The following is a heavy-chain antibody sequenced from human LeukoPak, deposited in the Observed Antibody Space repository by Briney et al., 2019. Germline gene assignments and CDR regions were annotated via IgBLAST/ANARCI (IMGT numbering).Heavy chain of an antibody. J-gene: IGHJ2*01. CDR3: AREYNL. CDR2: IWSDGSKK. Sequence: PGGSLRLSCVASGFTFTNNGFHWVRQAPGKGLEWVAAIWSDGSKKYYADSVKGRFTISKDNSKNTLYLQMNSLRAEDTAVYYCAREYNLWGRGTLVTVSS. D-gene: IGHD1-1*01. V-gene: IGHV3-33*01. CDR1: GFTFTNNG.